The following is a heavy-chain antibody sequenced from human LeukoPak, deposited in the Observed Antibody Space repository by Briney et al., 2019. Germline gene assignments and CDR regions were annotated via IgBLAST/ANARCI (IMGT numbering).Heavy chain of an antibody. CDR3: ARQRKGDWFDP. J-gene: IGHJ5*02. D-gene: IGHD3-16*01. Sequence: PSETLSLTCTVSSGSISSYYWSWIRQPPGKGLEWIGYIYYSGSTNYNPSLKSRVTISVDTSKNQFSLKLSSVTAADTAVYYCARQRKGDWFDPWGQGTLVTVSS. V-gene: IGHV4-59*08. CDR1: SGSISSYY. CDR2: IYYSGST.